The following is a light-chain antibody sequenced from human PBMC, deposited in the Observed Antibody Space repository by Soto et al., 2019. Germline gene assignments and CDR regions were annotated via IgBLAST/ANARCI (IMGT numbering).Light chain of an antibody. CDR3: QQYKNWPHT. V-gene: IGKV3-15*01. CDR1: QSVSSN. J-gene: IGKJ5*01. Sequence: EIVMTQSPGTLSVSPGERATLSCRASQSVSSNLAWYHQKPGQVPRLLIYGASTRATGIPDRFSGSGSGTEFTLTISSLQSEDFAVYYCQQYKNWPHTFGQGTRLEMK. CDR2: GAS.